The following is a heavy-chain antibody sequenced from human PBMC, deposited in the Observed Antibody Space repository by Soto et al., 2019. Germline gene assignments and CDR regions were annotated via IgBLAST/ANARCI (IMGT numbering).Heavy chain of an antibody. V-gene: IGHV3-48*02. D-gene: IGHD6-13*01. CDR1: GFTFSTYR. Sequence: CGTLRLSFEAPGFTFSTYRMNSALQAPVKVLEWISYITSSSSTIFYEDSVKGRFTISRDNAKNSLYLQMNSLRDKDTSVYYCARDNGIAGSFDPWGQGNLVTVPQ. CDR2: ITSSSSTI. J-gene: IGHJ5*02. CDR3: ARDNGIAGSFDP.